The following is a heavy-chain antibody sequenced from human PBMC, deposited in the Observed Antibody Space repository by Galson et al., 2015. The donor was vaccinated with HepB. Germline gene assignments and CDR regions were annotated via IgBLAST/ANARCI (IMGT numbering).Heavy chain of an antibody. CDR1: RFTLSDYY. CDR3: ASHRPPSYYYESSGRTGFDY. CDR2: ISSSSGYT. J-gene: IGHJ4*02. D-gene: IGHD3-22*01. Sequence: SLRLSCAASRFTLSDYYMSWIRQAPGKGLEWVSYISSSSGYTIYADSVKGRFTISRDNAKNSLYLQMNSLRAEDTAVYYCASHRPPSYYYESSGRTGFDYWGQGTLVTVSS. V-gene: IGHV3-11*03.